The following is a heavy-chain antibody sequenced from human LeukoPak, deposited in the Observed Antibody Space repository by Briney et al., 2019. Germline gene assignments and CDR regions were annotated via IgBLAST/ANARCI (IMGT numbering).Heavy chain of an antibody. D-gene: IGHD6-13*01. CDR2: INHSGST. J-gene: IGHJ6*02. V-gene: IGHV4-34*01. CDR1: GGSINSYY. Sequence: SETLSLTCTVSGGSINSYYWSWIRQPPGKGLEWIGEINHSGSTNYNPSLKSRVTISVDTSKNQFSLKLSSVTAADTAVYYCARDRRSSAAGIRYYYYGMDVWGQGTTVTVSS. CDR3: ARDRRSSAAGIRYYYYGMDV.